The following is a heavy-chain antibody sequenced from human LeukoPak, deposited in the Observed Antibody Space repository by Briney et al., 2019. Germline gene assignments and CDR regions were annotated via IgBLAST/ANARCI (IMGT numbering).Heavy chain of an antibody. J-gene: IGHJ5*02. CDR3: ARAGKVGKHWFDP. V-gene: IGHV4-31*03. Sequence: PSETLSLTCTVSGGSISSDGYYWTWIRQRPGKGLEWIGYIYYSGSASFNPSLKSRVTISVDPSKNQFSLKVTSVTVADTAVYFCARAGKVGKHWFDPWGQGTLVTVSS. D-gene: IGHD1-1*01. CDR2: IYYSGSA. CDR1: GGSISSDGYY.